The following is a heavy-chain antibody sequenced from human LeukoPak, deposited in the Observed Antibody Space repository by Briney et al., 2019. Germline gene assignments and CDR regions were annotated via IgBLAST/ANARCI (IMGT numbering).Heavy chain of an antibody. CDR1: GYTFTGYY. CDR2: INPNSGGT. CDR3: AGEGIAAAGTGWFDP. V-gene: IGHV1-2*02. Sequence: ASVKVSCKASGYTFTGYYMHWVRQAPGQGLEWMGWINPNSGGTNYAQKFQGRVTMTRDTSISTAYMELSRLRSDDTAVHYCAGEGIAAAGTGWFDPWGQGTLVTVSS. J-gene: IGHJ5*02. D-gene: IGHD6-13*01.